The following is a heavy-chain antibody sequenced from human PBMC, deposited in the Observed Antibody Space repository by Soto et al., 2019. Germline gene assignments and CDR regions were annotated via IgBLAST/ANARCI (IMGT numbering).Heavy chain of an antibody. V-gene: IGHV3-23*01. CDR1: GFTFSSYA. Sequence: GGSLRLSCAASGFTFSSYAMSWVRQAPGKGLEWVSAISGSGGSTYYADSVKGRFTISRDNSKNTLYLQMNSLRAEDTAVYYSAKAGSRVEIPRGYYYGMDVWGQGTTVTVSS. CDR3: AKAGSRVEIPRGYYYGMDV. CDR2: ISGSGGST. D-gene: IGHD2-21*01. J-gene: IGHJ6*02.